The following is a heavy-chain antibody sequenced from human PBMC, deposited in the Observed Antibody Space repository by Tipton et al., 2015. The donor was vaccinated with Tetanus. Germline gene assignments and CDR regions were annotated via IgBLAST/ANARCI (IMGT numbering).Heavy chain of an antibody. Sequence: QLVQSGGEVKKPGESLKISCKGSGYIFNNYWIGWVRQKPGKGLEWMGIIYPGDSDTRCSPSFQGQVTISVDKSINTAYLQWSSLKASDTSMFYCARAHCTDGVCNFDFWGQGALVTVPS. J-gene: IGHJ4*02. CDR3: ARAHCTDGVCNFDF. D-gene: IGHD2-8*01. CDR2: IYPGDSDT. CDR1: GYIFNNYW. V-gene: IGHV5-51*01.